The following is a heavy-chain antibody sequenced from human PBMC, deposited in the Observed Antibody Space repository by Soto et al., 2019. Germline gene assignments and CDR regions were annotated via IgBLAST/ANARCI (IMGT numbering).Heavy chain of an antibody. Sequence: SETLSLTCTVSGGSISSSSYYWGWIRQPPGKGLEWIGGIYYSGSTYYNPSLKSRVTISVDTSKNQFSLKLSSVTAADTAVYYCARLGWDYGVGWFDPWGQGTLVTVSS. CDR1: GGSISSSSYY. J-gene: IGHJ5*02. V-gene: IGHV4-39*01. D-gene: IGHD4-17*01. CDR2: IYYSGST. CDR3: ARLGWDYGVGWFDP.